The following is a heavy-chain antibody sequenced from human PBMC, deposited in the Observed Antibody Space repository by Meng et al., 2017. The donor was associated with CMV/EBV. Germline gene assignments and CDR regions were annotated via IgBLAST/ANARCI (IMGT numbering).Heavy chain of an antibody. CDR3: ARAEAGIAVAGTQDY. CDR1: GVSITSFY. J-gene: IGHJ4*02. V-gene: IGHV4-59*01. D-gene: IGHD6-19*01. CDR2: VSYSGNT. Sequence: SETLSLTCSVSGVSITSFYWTWVRQAPGKGLEWIGYVSYSGNTNYNPSFRSRVTISRETSRNQFSLHLTSVTAADTAVYYCARAEAGIAVAGTQDYWGQGTLVTVSS.